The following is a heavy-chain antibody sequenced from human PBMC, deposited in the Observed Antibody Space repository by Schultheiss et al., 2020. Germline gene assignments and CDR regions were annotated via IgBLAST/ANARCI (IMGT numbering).Heavy chain of an antibody. J-gene: IGHJ5*02. V-gene: IGHV4-39*01. Sequence: SETLSLTCNVSGGSISMNHYWAWIRQSPGKGLEWIGYIYYSGSTYYNPSLKSRVTISVDTSKNQFSLKLLSVTAADTAVYFCAGQLLRRVDPSRHVGGSLASWGPGTLVTVSS. CDR3: AGQLLRRVDPSRHVGGSLAS. D-gene: IGHD3-22*01. CDR1: GGSISMNHY. CDR2: IYYSGST.